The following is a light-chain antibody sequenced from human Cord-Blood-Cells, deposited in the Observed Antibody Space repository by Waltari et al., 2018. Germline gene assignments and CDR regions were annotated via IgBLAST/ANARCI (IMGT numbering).Light chain of an antibody. CDR2: AAS. V-gene: IGKV1-39*01. CDR1: QSIRSY. J-gene: IGKJ4*01. Sequence: DIQMTQTPPSLSASVGDRVTITCRASQSIRSYLNWYQQKPGKAPKLLIYAASSLQSGVPSRFSGSGSGTDFTLTISSLQPEDFATYYCQQSYSTPPTFGGGTKVEIK. CDR3: QQSYSTPPT.